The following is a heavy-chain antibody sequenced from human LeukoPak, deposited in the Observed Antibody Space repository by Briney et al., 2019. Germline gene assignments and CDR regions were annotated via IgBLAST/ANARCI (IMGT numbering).Heavy chain of an antibody. V-gene: IGHV4-59*02. J-gene: IGHJ4*02. CDR1: GGSVSTYY. D-gene: IGHD6-19*01. CDR3: ARGTAVAHDY. CDR2: MSYSGST. Sequence: SETLSLTCTVSGGSVSTYYWHWIRQLPGKGLEWIGYMSYSGSTNYNPSLKSRVTISIDTSRDQFSLKLSSVTAADTAVYYCARGTAVAHDYWGQGTLVTVSS.